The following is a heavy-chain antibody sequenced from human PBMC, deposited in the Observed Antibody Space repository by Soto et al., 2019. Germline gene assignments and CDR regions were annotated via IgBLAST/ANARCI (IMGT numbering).Heavy chain of an antibody. V-gene: IGHV1-3*01. CDR1: RYTFSTYA. CDR3: ARDGAVAGGINFDY. D-gene: IGHD6-19*01. J-gene: IGHJ4*02. Sequence: ASVKVSCKASRYTFSTYAIHWVRQAPGQRLEWMGWINAGNGNTKYSQKFQGRVTITRDTSASTAYMELSSLRSEDTAVYYCARDGAVAGGINFDYWGQGTLVTVSS. CDR2: INAGNGNT.